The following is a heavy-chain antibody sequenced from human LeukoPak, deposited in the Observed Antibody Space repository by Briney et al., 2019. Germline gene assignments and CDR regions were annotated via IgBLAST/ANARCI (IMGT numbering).Heavy chain of an antibody. CDR1: GGSISSYY. Sequence: SETLSLTCTVSGGSISSYYWSWIRQPPGKGLEWIGYIYYSGSTNYNPSLKSRVTISVDTSKNQFSLKLSSVTAADTAVYYCAREYYYDSSGGVVAFDIWGQGTMATVSS. CDR3: AREYYYDSSGGVVAFDI. D-gene: IGHD3-22*01. J-gene: IGHJ3*02. V-gene: IGHV4-59*01. CDR2: IYYSGST.